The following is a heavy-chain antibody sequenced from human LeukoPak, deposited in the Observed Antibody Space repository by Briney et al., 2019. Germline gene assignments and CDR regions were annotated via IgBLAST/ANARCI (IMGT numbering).Heavy chain of an antibody. Sequence: PGGSLRLSCAASGFTFSSYAMSWVREAPARGLEWVSSLRGNGDTFYADSVKGRFTLSRDDSRNTVYLERNKLRVEDTAVYYCEKPSWVSNADAVLWGQGTVVTASS. V-gene: IGHV3-23*01. J-gene: IGHJ4*02. CDR3: EKPSWVSNADAVL. CDR1: GFTFSSYA. CDR2: LRGNGDT. D-gene: IGHD1-1*01.